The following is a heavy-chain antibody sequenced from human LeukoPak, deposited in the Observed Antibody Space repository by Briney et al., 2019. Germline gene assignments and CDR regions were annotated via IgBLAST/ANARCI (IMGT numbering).Heavy chain of an antibody. CDR1: GFTFSSYS. Sequence: PGGSLRLSCAASGFTFSSYSMNWVRQAPGKGLEWVSYISSSSSTIYYADSVKGRSTISRDNAKTSLYLQMNSLRAEDTAVYYCARGYCSSTSCYGYYYYGMDVWGQGTTVTVSS. CDR2: ISSSSSTI. V-gene: IGHV3-48*01. CDR3: ARGYCSSTSCYGYYYYGMDV. D-gene: IGHD2-2*01. J-gene: IGHJ6*02.